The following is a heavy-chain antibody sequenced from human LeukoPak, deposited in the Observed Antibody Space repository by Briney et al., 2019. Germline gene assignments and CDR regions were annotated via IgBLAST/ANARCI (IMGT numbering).Heavy chain of an antibody. Sequence: SGPALVKPTQTLTLTCTFSGISLSTSGMRVSWIRQPPGKALEWLARIDWGDDKFYSTSLKTRLTISKDTSKNQVVLTMTNMEPVDTATYYCTRIGFFYDSSGYSGAFDIWGQGTMVIVSS. CDR3: TRIGFFYDSSGYSGAFDI. D-gene: IGHD3-22*01. CDR2: IDWGDDK. J-gene: IGHJ3*02. CDR1: GISLSTSGMR. V-gene: IGHV2-70*04.